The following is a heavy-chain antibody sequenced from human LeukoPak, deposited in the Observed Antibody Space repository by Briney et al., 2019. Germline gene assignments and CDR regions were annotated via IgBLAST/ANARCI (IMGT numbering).Heavy chain of an antibody. CDR2: IHQDGSEK. V-gene: IGHV3-7*01. CDR3: GRESSSSTFDY. CDR1: GFTFSSYW. J-gene: IGHJ4*02. Sequence: GRSLRLSCAASGFTFSSYWMSWVRQAPGTGLEWVANIHQDGSEKYYVDSVKGRFTISRDNAKNSLYLQMNSLRAEDTAIYYCGRESSSSTFDYWGQGTLVTVSS. D-gene: IGHD5/OR15-5a*01.